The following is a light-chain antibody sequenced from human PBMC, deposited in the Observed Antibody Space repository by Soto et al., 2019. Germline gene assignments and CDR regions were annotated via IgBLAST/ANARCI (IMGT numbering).Light chain of an antibody. CDR1: SGHSSYA. CDR2: LNSDGSH. CDR3: QTWGTGIHV. V-gene: IGLV4-69*01. Sequence: QSVRTQSPSASASLGASVKLTCTLSSGHSSYAIAWHQQQPEKGPRYLMKLNSDGSHSRGDGIPDRFSGSSSGAERYLTISILQSEDEADYYCQTWGTGIHVFGTGTKVTVL. J-gene: IGLJ1*01.